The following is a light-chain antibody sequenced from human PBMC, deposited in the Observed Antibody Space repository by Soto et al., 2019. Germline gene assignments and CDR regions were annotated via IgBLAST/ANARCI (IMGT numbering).Light chain of an antibody. Sequence: QSVLTQPPSASGSPGQSVTISCTGTSSDVGGYNYVSWYQQHPGKAPKLMIYEVSKRPSGVPDRFSGSKSGNTASLTVSWLQAEDEADYYCSSYAGSNNKVFGTGTKVTVL. V-gene: IGLV2-8*01. CDR2: EVS. J-gene: IGLJ1*01. CDR1: SSDVGGYNY. CDR3: SSYAGSNNKV.